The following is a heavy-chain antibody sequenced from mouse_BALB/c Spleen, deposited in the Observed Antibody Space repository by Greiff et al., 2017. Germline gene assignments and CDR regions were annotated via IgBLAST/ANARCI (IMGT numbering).Heavy chain of an antibody. CDR1: GFNIKDYY. D-gene: IGHD2-1*01. J-gene: IGHJ2*01. CDR2: IDPENGDT. V-gene: IGHV14-4*02. CDR3: KAYGNYVDY. Sequence: DVQLQESGAELVRSGASVKLSCTASGFNIKDYYMHWVKQRPEQGLEWIGWIDPENGDTEYAPKFQGKATMTADTSSNTAYLQLSSLTSEDTAVYYCKAYGNYVDYWGQGTTLTVSS.